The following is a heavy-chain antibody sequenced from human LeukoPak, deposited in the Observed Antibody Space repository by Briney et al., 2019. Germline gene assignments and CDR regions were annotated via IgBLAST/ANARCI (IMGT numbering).Heavy chain of an antibody. V-gene: IGHV3-21*01. J-gene: IGHJ5*02. D-gene: IGHD1-26*01. CDR1: GFTFSSYS. Sequence: GGSLRLSCAASGFTFSSYSMNWVRQAPGKGLEWVSSISSSSSYIYYADSVKGRFTISRDNAKNSPYLQMNSLRAEDTAVYYCARDIVGATSWFDPWGQGTLVTVSS. CDR2: ISSSSSYI. CDR3: ARDIVGATSWFDP.